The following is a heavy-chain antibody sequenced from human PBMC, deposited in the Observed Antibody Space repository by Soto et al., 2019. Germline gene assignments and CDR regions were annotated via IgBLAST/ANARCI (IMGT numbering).Heavy chain of an antibody. Sequence: GGSLRLSXAASGFILSSSAMSWVRQAPGKGLEWVSAISGSGISTYYADSVKGRFTISRDNAKNTVYLQMNSLRAEDTALYYCAKGPTIFGVVITFEYYYGMDVWGQGTTVTVSS. CDR3: AKGPTIFGVVITFEYYYGMDV. D-gene: IGHD3-3*01. V-gene: IGHV3-23*01. J-gene: IGHJ6*02. CDR1: GFILSSSA. CDR2: ISGSGIST.